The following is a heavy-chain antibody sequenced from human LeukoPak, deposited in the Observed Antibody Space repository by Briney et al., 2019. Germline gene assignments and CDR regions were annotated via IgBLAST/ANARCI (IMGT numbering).Heavy chain of an antibody. V-gene: IGHV5-51*01. J-gene: IGHJ3*01. CDR3: ARRPWLHQRLNVFDV. D-gene: IGHD5-24*01. Sequence: GESLKISCKASGYNFLSYWIGWVRQKPGKGLEWMGTIYPPDSDTTYNPSFEGQVTISADSSIRTASLQWSSLKASDTAIYYCARRPWLHQRLNVFDVWGPGTMVIVSS. CDR1: GYNFLSYW. CDR2: IYPPDSDT.